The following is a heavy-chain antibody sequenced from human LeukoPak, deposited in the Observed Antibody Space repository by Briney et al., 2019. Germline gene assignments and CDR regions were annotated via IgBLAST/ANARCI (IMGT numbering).Heavy chain of an antibody. CDR3: TTHCSSTSCLDP. V-gene: IGHV3-73*01. CDR2: IRSKANSYAT. Sequence: GGSLRLSCAASGFTFSGSAMHWVRQASGKGLEWVGRIRSKANSYATAYAAWVKGRFTISRDDSKNTAYLQMNSLKTEDTAVYYCTTHCSSTSCLDPWGQGTLVTVSS. CDR1: GFTFSGSA. J-gene: IGHJ5*02. D-gene: IGHD2-2*01.